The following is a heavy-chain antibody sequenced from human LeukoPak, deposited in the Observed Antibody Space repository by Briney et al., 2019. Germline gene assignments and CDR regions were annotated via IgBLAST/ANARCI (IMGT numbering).Heavy chain of an antibody. CDR3: ARVGSGGAWFDF. D-gene: IGHD6-19*01. Sequence: PSETLSLTCTVSGGSISSSSYYWGWIRQPPGKGLEWIGRIYTSGSTNYNPSLKSRVTMSVDTSKNQLSLTLTSLTATDTAVYYCARVGSGGAWFDFWGQGALVSISS. CDR1: GGSISSSSYY. V-gene: IGHV4-61*05. CDR2: IYTSGST. J-gene: IGHJ4*02.